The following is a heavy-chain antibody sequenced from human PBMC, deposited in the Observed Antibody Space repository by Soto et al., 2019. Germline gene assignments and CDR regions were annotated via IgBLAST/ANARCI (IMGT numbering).Heavy chain of an antibody. D-gene: IGHD5-18*01. J-gene: IGHJ5*02. CDR1: GFTFGTYA. CDR3: AKDRSVDTRDWFDP. CDR2: ISGSGGST. V-gene: IGHV3-23*01. Sequence: PGRSLRLYCAASGFTFGTYAMNWVRQAPGKGLEWVSGISGSGGSTYYTDSVKGRFTISRDNSKNTLYLQMNSLRADDTAVYYCAKDRSVDTRDWFDPWGQGTLVTVSS.